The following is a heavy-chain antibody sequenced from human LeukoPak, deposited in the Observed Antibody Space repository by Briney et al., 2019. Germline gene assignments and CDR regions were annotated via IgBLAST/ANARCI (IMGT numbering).Heavy chain of an antibody. Sequence: ASVKVSCKASGYTFTGYYMHWVRQAPGQGLEWMGWINPNSGGTNYAQKFQGWVTMTRDTSISTAYMELSRLRSDDTAVYYCARAEVHGYGTYYYGMDVWGQGTTVTVSS. CDR1: GYTFTGYY. J-gene: IGHJ6*02. V-gene: IGHV1-2*04. CDR2: INPNSGGT. CDR3: ARAEVHGYGTYYYGMDV. D-gene: IGHD5-18*01.